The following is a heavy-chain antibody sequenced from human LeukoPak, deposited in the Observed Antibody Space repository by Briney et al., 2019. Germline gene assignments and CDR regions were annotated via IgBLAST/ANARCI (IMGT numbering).Heavy chain of an antibody. J-gene: IGHJ3*02. CDR1: GYTLTELS. CDR3: ATVSQLVWDAFDI. Sequence: ASVKVSCKVSGYTLTELSMHWVRQAPGKGLEWMGGFDPEDGETIYAQKFQGRVTMTEDTSTDTAYMELSGLRSEDTAVYYCATVSQLVWDAFDIWGQGTMVTVSS. V-gene: IGHV1-24*01. CDR2: FDPEDGET. D-gene: IGHD6-13*01.